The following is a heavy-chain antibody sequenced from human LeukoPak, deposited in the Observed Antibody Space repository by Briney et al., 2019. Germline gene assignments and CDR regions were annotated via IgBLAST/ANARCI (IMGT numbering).Heavy chain of an antibody. Sequence: GASVKVSCKASGYIFTDYAIPWLRQAPGQRPEWMGWMNGGNGNTKYSQKFQGRITLIRDTSAATAYMELSSLRHDDLAVYYCARGRGTSGSNRDFYYYYMDVWGKGTTVTVSS. V-gene: IGHV1-3*01. D-gene: IGHD2-15*01. J-gene: IGHJ6*03. CDR2: MNGGNGNT. CDR3: ARGRGTSGSNRDFYYYYMDV. CDR1: GYIFTDYA.